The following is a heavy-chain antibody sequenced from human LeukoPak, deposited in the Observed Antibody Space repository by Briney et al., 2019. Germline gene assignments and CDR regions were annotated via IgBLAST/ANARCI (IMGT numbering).Heavy chain of an antibody. J-gene: IGHJ4*02. Sequence: SETLSLTCTVSGGSISSSNYYWGWIRQPPGKGLEWIGSIYYSGSTYYNPSLKSRVTISVDTSKNQFSLKLSSVTAADTAVYYCTRDYCDSSGCYYFDYWGQGTLVTVSS. D-gene: IGHD3-22*01. CDR2: IYYSGST. V-gene: IGHV4-39*01. CDR3: TRDYCDSSGCYYFDY. CDR1: GGSISSSNYY.